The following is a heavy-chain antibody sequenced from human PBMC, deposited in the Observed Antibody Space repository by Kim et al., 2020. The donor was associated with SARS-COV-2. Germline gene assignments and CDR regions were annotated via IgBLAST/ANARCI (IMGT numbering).Heavy chain of an antibody. V-gene: IGHV1-8*01. CDR1: GYTFTSYD. D-gene: IGHD6-19*01. CDR3: ARGRTISRAVAGLKYNWFDP. J-gene: IGHJ5*02. Sequence: ASVKVSCKASGYTFTSYDINWVRQATGQGLEWMGWMNPNSGNTGYAQKFQGRVTMTRNTSISTAYMELSSLRSEDTAVYYCARGRTISRAVAGLKYNWFDPWGQGTLVTVSS. CDR2: MNPNSGNT.